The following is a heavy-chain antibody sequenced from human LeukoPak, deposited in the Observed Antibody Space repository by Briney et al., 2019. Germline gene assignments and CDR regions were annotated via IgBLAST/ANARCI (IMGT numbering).Heavy chain of an antibody. CDR3: VRVSSSRGKLDAFDI. V-gene: IGHV1-18*01. CDR2: TNTYNGNT. CDR1: GYRFSSYG. J-gene: IGHJ3*02. Sequence: ASVKVSCKASGYRFSSYGISWVRQAPGQELVCMGWTNTYNGNTNYAQNLQGRVTMTIDTSTNTAYMELRSLRSDDTAVYYCVRVSSSRGKLDAFDIWGQGTMVTVSS. D-gene: IGHD6-6*01.